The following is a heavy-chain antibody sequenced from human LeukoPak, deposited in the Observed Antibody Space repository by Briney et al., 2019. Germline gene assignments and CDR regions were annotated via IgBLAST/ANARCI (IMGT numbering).Heavy chain of an antibody. D-gene: IGHD2-21*02. J-gene: IGHJ3*02. CDR1: GLSFSNAW. CDR3: AREVTASSFDI. V-gene: IGHV3-7*01. Sequence: GGSLRLSCAASGLSFSNAWMNWVRQAPGKGLEWVGNINQDGSQNSSVDSVKGRFTISRDNAKNSLYLQMSSLGAEDTALYYCAREVTASSFDILGQGTMVTVSS. CDR2: INQDGSQN.